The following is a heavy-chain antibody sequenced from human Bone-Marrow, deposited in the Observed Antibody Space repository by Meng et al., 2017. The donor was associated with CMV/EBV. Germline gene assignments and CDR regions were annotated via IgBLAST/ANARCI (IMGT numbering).Heavy chain of an antibody. D-gene: IGHD2-2*01. CDR3: ASYCSSTSCYVLRTFDY. J-gene: IGHJ4*02. V-gene: IGHV3-30*02. CDR2: IRYDGSNK. CDR1: GFTFSSYG. Sequence: GGSLRLSCAASGFTFSSYGMHWVRQAPGKGLEWVAFIRYDGSNKYYADSVKGRFTISRDNSKNTLYLQMNSLRAEDTAVYYCASYCSSTSCYVLRTFDYWGQGTLVTVSS.